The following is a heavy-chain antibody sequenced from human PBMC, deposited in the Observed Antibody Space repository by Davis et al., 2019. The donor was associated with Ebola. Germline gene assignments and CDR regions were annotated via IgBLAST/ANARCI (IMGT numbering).Heavy chain of an antibody. Sequence: GESLKISCAASGFTFSSYDMHWVRQATGKGLEWVSAIGTAGDTYYPGSVKGRFTISRENAKNSLYLQMNSLRAEDTALYYCAKGLYGGNSPFDYWGQGTLVTVSS. D-gene: IGHD4-23*01. V-gene: IGHV3-13*01. CDR3: AKGLYGGNSPFDY. J-gene: IGHJ4*02. CDR1: GFTFSSYD. CDR2: IGTAGDT.